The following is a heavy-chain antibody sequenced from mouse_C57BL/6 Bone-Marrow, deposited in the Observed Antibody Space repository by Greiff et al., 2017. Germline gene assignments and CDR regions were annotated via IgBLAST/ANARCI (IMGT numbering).Heavy chain of an antibody. J-gene: IGHJ1*03. V-gene: IGHV1-50*01. CDR3: ARGPYWYFDV. CDR2: IDPSDSYT. CDR1: GYTFTSYG. Sequence: VQLQQSGAELARPGASVKLSCKASGYTFTSYGISWVKQRTGQGLEWIGEIDPSDSYTNYNQKFKGKATLTVDTSSSTAYMQLSSLTSEDSAVYCCARGPYWYFDVWGTGTTVTVSS.